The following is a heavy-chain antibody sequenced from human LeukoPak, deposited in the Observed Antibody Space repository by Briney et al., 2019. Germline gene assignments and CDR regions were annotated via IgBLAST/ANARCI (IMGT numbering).Heavy chain of an antibody. J-gene: IGHJ4*02. CDR2: IIPIFGTA. D-gene: IGHD3-22*01. Sequence: SVKVSCKASGGTFSSYAISWVRQAPGQGLEWMGGIIPIFGTANYAQKFQGRVTITTDESTSTAYMELSSLRSEDTAVYYCARAPDYYDSSGSNWGQGTLVTVSS. V-gene: IGHV1-69*05. CDR3: ARAPDYYDSSGSN. CDR1: GGTFSSYA.